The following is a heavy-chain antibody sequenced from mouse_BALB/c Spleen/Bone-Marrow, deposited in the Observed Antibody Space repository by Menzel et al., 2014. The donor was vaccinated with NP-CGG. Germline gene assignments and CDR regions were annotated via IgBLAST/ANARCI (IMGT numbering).Heavy chain of an antibody. D-gene: IGHD3-3*01. V-gene: IGHV5-12-2*01. Sequence: EVKLVESGGGLVQPGGSLKLSCAASGFTFSSYTMSWVRRTPEKRLEWVAYISNGGGSTYYPDTVKGRFTISRDNAKNTLYLQMSSLKSEDTAMYYCARRAGAYWGQGTLVTVSA. CDR2: ISNGGGST. CDR1: GFTFSSYT. J-gene: IGHJ3*01. CDR3: ARRAGAY.